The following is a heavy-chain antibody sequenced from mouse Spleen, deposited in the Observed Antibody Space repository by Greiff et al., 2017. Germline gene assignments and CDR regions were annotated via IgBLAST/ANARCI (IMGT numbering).Heavy chain of an antibody. CDR1: GYSITSGYY. D-gene: IGHD1-1*01. V-gene: IGHV3-6*01. Sequence: ESGPGLVKPSQSLSLTCSVTGYSITSGYYWNWIRQFPGNKLEWMGYISYDGSNNYNPSLKNRISITRDTSKNQFFLKLNSVTTEDTATYYCASSHYYGRSYWYFDVWGAGTTVTVSS. CDR2: ISYDGSN. CDR3: ASSHYYGRSYWYFDV. J-gene: IGHJ1*01.